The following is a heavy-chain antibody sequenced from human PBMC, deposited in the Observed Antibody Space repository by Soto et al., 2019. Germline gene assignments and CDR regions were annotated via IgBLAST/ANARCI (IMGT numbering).Heavy chain of an antibody. Sequence: QVQLQESGPGLVKPSETLSLTCTVSGGSISSYYWSWIRQPPGKGLEWIGYIYYSGSTNYNPSLKSRVIISVDTSKNQFSLKLSSVTAADTAVYYCARGSLYSSGWIDYWGQGTLVTVSS. CDR3: ARGSLYSSGWIDY. V-gene: IGHV4-59*01. D-gene: IGHD6-19*01. CDR2: IYYSGST. CDR1: GGSISSYY. J-gene: IGHJ4*02.